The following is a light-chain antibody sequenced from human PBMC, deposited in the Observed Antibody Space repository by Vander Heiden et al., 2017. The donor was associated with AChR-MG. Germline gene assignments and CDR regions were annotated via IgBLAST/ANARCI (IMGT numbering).Light chain of an antibody. CDR2: DNK. J-gene: IGLJ3*02. Sequence: QSVLTQPPSASAAPGQKVTISCSGSSSDIANNYVSWYQHLPGKAPKLLIHDNKNRPSGIPDRFSGSKSGTAATLAITGLQTGDEADYYCGTWDSLSANWEFGGGTKLTVL. V-gene: IGLV1-51*01. CDR3: GTWDSLSANWE. CDR1: SSDIANNY.